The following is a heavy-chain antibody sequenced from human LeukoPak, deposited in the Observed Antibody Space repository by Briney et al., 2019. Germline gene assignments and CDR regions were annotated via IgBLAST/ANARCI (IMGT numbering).Heavy chain of an antibody. V-gene: IGHV3-23*01. CDR1: GFTFGSYA. D-gene: IGHD3-10*01. CDR3: ASPYGSGSYYLYYYYGMDV. J-gene: IGHJ6*02. CDR2: ISGSGGST. Sequence: GGSLRLSCAASGFTFGSYAMYWVRQAPGKGLEWVSAISGSGGSTYYADSVKGRFTISRDNSKNTLYLQMNSLRAEDTAVYYCASPYGSGSYYLYYYYGMDVWGQGTTVTVSS.